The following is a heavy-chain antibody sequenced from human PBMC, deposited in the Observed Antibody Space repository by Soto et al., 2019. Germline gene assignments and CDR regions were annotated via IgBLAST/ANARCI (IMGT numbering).Heavy chain of an antibody. CDR1: GFTFSSYT. CDR2: INSDGTNT. V-gene: IGHV3-64D*08. J-gene: IGHJ4*02. D-gene: IGHD3-10*01. CDR3: VKGGGSGSYRGGY. Sequence: VQLVESGGALVQPGGSLRLSCSASGFTFSSYTMHWVRQAPGMGLEYVSAINSDGTNTYYADSVRGRFSISRDNSKNTLDLQMSSLRAEDTAVYYCVKGGGSGSYRGGYWGQGTLVTVSS.